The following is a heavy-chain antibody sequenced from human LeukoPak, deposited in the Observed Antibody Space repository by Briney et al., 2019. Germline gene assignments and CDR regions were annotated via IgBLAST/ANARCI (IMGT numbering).Heavy chain of an antibody. J-gene: IGHJ5*02. V-gene: IGHV4-34*01. Sequence: SETLSLTCAVYGGSFSGYYWSWIRRPPGKGLEWIGEINHSGSTNYNPSLKSRVTISVDTSKNQFSLKLSSVTAADTAVYYCARGAVVPAAPYNWFDPWGQGTLVTVSS. CDR3: ARGAVVPAAPYNWFDP. CDR1: GGSFSGYY. CDR2: INHSGST. D-gene: IGHD2-2*01.